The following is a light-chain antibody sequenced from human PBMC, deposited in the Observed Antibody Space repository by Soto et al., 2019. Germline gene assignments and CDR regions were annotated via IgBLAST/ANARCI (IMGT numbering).Light chain of an antibody. CDR3: AAWDDSLYGYV. CDR2: SNN. V-gene: IGLV1-44*01. CDR1: SSNIGSNS. J-gene: IGLJ1*01. Sequence: QSVLIQPHSASGTPGQRVTISCSGSSSNIGSNSVNWYQQLPGTAPKLLISSNNQRPSGVPDRFSDSKSGTSASLAISGLQSEDEADYYCAAWDDSLYGYVFVTGTKLTVL.